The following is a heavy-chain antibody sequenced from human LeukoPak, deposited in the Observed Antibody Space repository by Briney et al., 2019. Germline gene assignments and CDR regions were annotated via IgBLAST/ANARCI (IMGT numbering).Heavy chain of an antibody. CDR1: GGTFSSYA. J-gene: IGHJ4*02. CDR2: IIPIFGTA. V-gene: IGHV1-69*01. Sequence: GASVKVSCKASGGTFSSYAISWVRQAPGQGLEWMGGIIPIFGTASYAQKFQGRVTITADESTSTAYMELSSLRSEDTAVYYCASLGEMATITEMYYFNYWGQGTLVTVSS. CDR3: ASLGEMATITEMYYFNY. D-gene: IGHD5-24*01.